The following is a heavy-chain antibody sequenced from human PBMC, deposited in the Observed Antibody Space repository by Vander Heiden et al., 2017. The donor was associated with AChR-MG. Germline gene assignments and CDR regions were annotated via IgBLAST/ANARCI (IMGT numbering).Heavy chain of an antibody. D-gene: IGHD6-19*01. Sequence: EVQLVESGGGLVQPGGSLRLTCAASDFSFGIFWMGWVRQAPGKGLEWVANIKYDGGEKYYVDSVKGRFTISRDNAKKSVYLQMNSLRAEDTAVYYCTRDSSYSSGWYGFDVWGQGTTVTVSS. CDR2: IKYDGGEK. CDR1: DFSFGIFW. J-gene: IGHJ3*01. CDR3: TRDSSYSSGWYGFDV. V-gene: IGHV3-7*01.